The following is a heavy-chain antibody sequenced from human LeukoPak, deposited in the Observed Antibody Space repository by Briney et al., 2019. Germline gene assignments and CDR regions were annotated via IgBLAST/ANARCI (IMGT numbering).Heavy chain of an antibody. CDR1: GFTFTSYG. Sequence: ASVKVSCKASGFTFTSYGISWVRQAPGQGLEWMGWISAYNGKTNYAQKLQGRVTMTTDTSTSTAYMDLRSLRSDDTTVYYCARGGALTSFDSWGQGTLITVSS. CDR2: ISAYNGKT. CDR3: ARGGALTSFDS. J-gene: IGHJ4*02. V-gene: IGHV1-18*01. D-gene: IGHD1-26*01.